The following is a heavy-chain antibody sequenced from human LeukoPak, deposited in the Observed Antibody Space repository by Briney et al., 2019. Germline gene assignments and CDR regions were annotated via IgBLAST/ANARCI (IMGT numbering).Heavy chain of an antibody. CDR2: IQPGDSDT. Sequence: GESLKISCKGSGYRFSSYWIGWVRQMPGQGLEWMGIIQPGDSDTRYSPSFQGQVTTSVDKSISTPYLQWSSLKASDTAMHYCARHVKEWLADYWGQGTLVTVSS. J-gene: IGHJ4*02. CDR3: ARHVKEWLADY. CDR1: GYRFSSYW. D-gene: IGHD6-19*01. V-gene: IGHV5-51*01.